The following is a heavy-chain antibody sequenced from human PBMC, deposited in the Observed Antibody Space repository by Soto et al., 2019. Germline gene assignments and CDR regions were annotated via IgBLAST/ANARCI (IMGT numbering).Heavy chain of an antibody. CDR3: AKATTNGGWFNPFDS. V-gene: IGHV3-23*01. J-gene: IGHJ4*02. CDR1: GFSFVNYA. D-gene: IGHD6-19*01. Sequence: GGSLRLSGASSGFSFVNYAINWVRQAPGKGLEWVSGLSGSGTSTYYADSVKGRFTISRDNSRDTLFLQMNSLTADDTAVYYCAKATTNGGWFNPFDSWGQGALVTVSS. CDR2: LSGSGTST.